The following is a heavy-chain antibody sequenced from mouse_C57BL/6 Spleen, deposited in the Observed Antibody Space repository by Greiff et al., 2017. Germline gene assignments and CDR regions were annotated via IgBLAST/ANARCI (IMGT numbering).Heavy chain of an antibody. V-gene: IGHV1-55*01. CDR2: ISPGSGST. D-gene: IGHD2-4*01. CDR3: ARGDYGLAY. CDR1: GYPFTSYW. J-gene: IGHJ3*01. Sequence: QVQLQQPGAELVEPGASVYMSCKASGYPFTSYWLTWVKQRPGQGLEWIGDISPGSGSTYYNEKFMRKATLTVDSSSSTAYMQLSSLTSEDSAVYYCARGDYGLAYWGQGTLVTVSA.